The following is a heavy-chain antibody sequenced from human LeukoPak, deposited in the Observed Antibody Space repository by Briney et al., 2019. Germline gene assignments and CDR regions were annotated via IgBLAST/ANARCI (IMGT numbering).Heavy chain of an antibody. V-gene: IGHV3-30*02. CDR2: IRYDGGNK. CDR1: GFTFSSYG. Sequence: PGGSLRLSCAASGFTFSSYGMHWVRQAPGKGLEWVAFIRYDGGNKYYADSVKGRFTISRDNSKNTMYLQMNSLRAEDTAVYYCAKGEDNYDLDYWGQGTLVTVSS. D-gene: IGHD3-22*01. J-gene: IGHJ4*02. CDR3: AKGEDNYDLDY.